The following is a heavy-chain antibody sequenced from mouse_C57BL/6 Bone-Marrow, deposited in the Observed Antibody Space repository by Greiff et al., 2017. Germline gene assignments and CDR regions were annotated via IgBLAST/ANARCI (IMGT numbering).Heavy chain of an antibody. D-gene: IGHD2-4*01. CDR3: ARRGNYDYFYAMDY. Sequence: EVKLVESGGDLVKPGGSLKPSCAASGFTFSSYGMSWVRQTPDKRLEWVATISSGGSYTYYPDSVKGRFTISRDNAKNTLYLQMSSLKSEDTAMYYCARRGNYDYFYAMDYWGQGTSVTVAS. CDR2: ISSGGSYT. V-gene: IGHV5-6*02. CDR1: GFTFSSYG. J-gene: IGHJ4*01.